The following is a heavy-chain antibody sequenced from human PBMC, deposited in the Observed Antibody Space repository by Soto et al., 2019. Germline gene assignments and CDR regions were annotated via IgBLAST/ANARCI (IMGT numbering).Heavy chain of an antibody. CDR1: GFTFSSYG. CDR2: IWYDGSNK. CDR3: AKDLIVVLPAAMPVTSTTFDY. V-gene: IGHV3-33*06. J-gene: IGHJ4*02. Sequence: GGSLRLSCAASGFTFSSYGMHWVRQAPGKGLEWVAVIWYDGSNKYYADSVKGRFTISRDNSKNTLYLQMNSLRAEDTAVYYCAKDLIVVLPAAMPVTSTTFDYWGQGTLVTVSS. D-gene: IGHD2-2*01.